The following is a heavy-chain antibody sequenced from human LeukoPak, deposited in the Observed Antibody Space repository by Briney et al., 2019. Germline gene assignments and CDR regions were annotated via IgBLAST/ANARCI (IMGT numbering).Heavy chain of an antibody. Sequence: GASLRLSCAASGFTFSSYAMSWVRQAPGKGLEWVSAISGSGGSTYSADSVKGRFTISRDNSKNTLYLQMNSLRAEDTAVYYCAKDQYYDSSGYYYHYFDYRGQGTLVTVSS. CDR3: AKDQYYDSSGYYYHYFDY. CDR2: ISGSGGST. J-gene: IGHJ4*02. V-gene: IGHV3-23*01. D-gene: IGHD3-22*01. CDR1: GFTFSSYA.